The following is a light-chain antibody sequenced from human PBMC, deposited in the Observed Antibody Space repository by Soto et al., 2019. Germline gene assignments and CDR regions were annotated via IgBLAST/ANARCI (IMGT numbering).Light chain of an antibody. V-gene: IGLV2-14*01. CDR3: SSYTSSNSVV. J-gene: IGLJ2*01. Sequence: QSALTQPASVSGSPGQSITISCTGTSSDIGTYIYVSWYLQHPGKAPKLLIYEVGNRPSGVSNRFSGSKSGNTASLTISGLQAEDEADYYCSSYTSSNSVVFGGGTKGTV. CDR1: SSDIGTYIY. CDR2: EVG.